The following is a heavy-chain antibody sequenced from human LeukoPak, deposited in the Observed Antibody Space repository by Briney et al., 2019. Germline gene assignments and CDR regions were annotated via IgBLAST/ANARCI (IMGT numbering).Heavy chain of an antibody. CDR1: GFTFSSYS. V-gene: IGHV3-48*02. J-gene: IGHJ6*02. CDR3: ASAYCGGDCYSAYYYYGMDV. D-gene: IGHD2-21*02. Sequence: GGSLRLSCAASGFTFSSYSMNWVRQAPGKGLEWVSYISSSSSTIYYADSVKGRFTISRDNDKNSLYLQMNSLRDEDTAVYYCASAYCGGDCYSAYYYYGMDVWGQGTTVTVSS. CDR2: ISSSSSTI.